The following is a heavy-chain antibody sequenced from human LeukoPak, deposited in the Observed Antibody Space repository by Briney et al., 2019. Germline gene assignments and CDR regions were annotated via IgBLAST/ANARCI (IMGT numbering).Heavy chain of an antibody. Sequence: SETLSLTCTVSGGSISSYYWSWIRQPPGKGLEWIGYIYYSGSTNYNPSLKSRVTISVDTSKNQFSLKLSSVTAADTAVYYCARAGSSSWSVDYWGQGTLVTVSS. CDR2: IYYSGST. D-gene: IGHD6-13*01. J-gene: IGHJ4*02. CDR1: GGSISSYY. V-gene: IGHV4-59*01. CDR3: ARAGSSSWSVDY.